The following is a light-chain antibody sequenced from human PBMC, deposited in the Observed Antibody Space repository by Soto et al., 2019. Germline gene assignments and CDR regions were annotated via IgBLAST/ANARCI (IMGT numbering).Light chain of an antibody. Sequence: EIVLTQSPGTLSLSPGERATLSCRASQSVSSSYLAWYQQKPGQAPRLLIYGASSRATGIPDRFSGSGSGTDFTLTISRLEPEDFAVSYCQQYGSSPYNFGQGTKLEIK. V-gene: IGKV3-20*01. CDR1: QSVSSSY. CDR2: GAS. CDR3: QQYGSSPYN. J-gene: IGKJ2*01.